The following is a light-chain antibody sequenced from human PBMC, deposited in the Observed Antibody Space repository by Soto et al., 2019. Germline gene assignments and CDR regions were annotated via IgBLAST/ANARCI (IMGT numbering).Light chain of an antibody. CDR3: QQYDDTPYT. Sequence: DIVMTQSPDSLAVSLGERATINCKSSQSILYSSNNKHSLAWYQHKPGQPPQLLIYWASTRESGVPDRFSGSGSGTDFTLTISSLQAEDVAVYYCQQYDDTPYTFGQGTKLEIK. CDR2: WAS. J-gene: IGKJ2*01. V-gene: IGKV4-1*01. CDR1: QSILYSSNNKHS.